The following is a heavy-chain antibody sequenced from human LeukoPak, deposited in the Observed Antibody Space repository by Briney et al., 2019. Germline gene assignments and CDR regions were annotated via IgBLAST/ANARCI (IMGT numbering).Heavy chain of an antibody. V-gene: IGHV3-30*02. Sequence: GGSLRLSCTASGSLFSNYDMHWVRLAPGKGLEWMAYIRNDGSNKNYADSVKGRFTISIDNSKNTLYLQMNSLGVDDTAVYFCAKDLRVATITPFDDWGQGALVTVSS. CDR2: IRNDGSNK. J-gene: IGHJ4*02. CDR3: AKDLRVATITPFDD. D-gene: IGHD5-12*01. CDR1: GSLFSNYD.